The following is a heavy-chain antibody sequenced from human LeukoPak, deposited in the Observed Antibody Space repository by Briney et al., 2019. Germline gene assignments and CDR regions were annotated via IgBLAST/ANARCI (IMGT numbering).Heavy chain of an antibody. V-gene: IGHV4-59*01. D-gene: IGHD1/OR15-1a*01. CDR3: VRNTLGHYDAFDI. Sequence: SETLSLACTVSGGSISGYYWSWIRQPPGKGLEWIGYIYYSGSINYNSSLKSRVTISVDTSRNQFSLKLSSMTAADTAVYYCVRNTLGHYDAFDIWGQGAMVSVSS. J-gene: IGHJ3*02. CDR2: IYYSGSI. CDR1: GGSISGYY.